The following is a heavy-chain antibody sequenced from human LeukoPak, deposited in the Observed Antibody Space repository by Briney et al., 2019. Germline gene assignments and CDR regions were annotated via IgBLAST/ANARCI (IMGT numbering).Heavy chain of an antibody. V-gene: IGHV1-69*13. CDR1: GGTFSSYA. CDR3: APMDSSGYSDY. Sequence: SVKVSCKASGGTFSSYAISWMRQPPGQGLEWMGGIIPIFGTANYAQKFQGRVTITADESTSTAYMELSSLRSEDTAVYYCAPMDSSGYSDYWGQGTLVTVSS. CDR2: IIPIFGTA. D-gene: IGHD3-22*01. J-gene: IGHJ4*02.